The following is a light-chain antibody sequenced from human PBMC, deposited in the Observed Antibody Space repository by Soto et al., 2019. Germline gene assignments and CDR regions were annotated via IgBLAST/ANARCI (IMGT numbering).Light chain of an antibody. CDR1: QSVSSSY. CDR2: ATS. CDR3: QQYFASSWT. Sequence: EIVLTQSPGTLSLSPGERATLSCRASQSVSSSYLAWYQQKPGQAPRLLIYATSSRATGIPDRFGGSGSGTDFTLTINRLEPEDFAVYYCQQYFASSWTFGQGTKVDIK. V-gene: IGKV3-20*01. J-gene: IGKJ1*01.